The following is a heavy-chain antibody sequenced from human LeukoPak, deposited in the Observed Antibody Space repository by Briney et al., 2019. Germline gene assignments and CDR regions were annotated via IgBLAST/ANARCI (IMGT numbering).Heavy chain of an antibody. Sequence: GGSLRLSCAASGFTFSDYYMSWIRQAPGKGLEWVSYISSSGSTIYYADSVKGRFTISRDNAKNSLYLQMNSLRAEDTAVYYCARAEYYYDSSGYDFDYWGQGTLVTVSS. J-gene: IGHJ4*02. CDR3: ARAEYYYDSSGYDFDY. CDR2: ISSSGSTI. CDR1: GFTFSDYY. D-gene: IGHD3-22*01. V-gene: IGHV3-11*01.